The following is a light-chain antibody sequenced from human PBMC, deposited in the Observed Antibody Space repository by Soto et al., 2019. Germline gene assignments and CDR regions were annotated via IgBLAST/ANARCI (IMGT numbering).Light chain of an antibody. CDR2: EVS. J-gene: IGLJ3*02. CDR3: ISYTSSSTLV. Sequence: QSALTQPASVAGSPGQSITISCTGTSSDVGGYNYVSWYQQHPGKAPKLMIYEVSNRPSGVSNRFSGSKSGNTSSLTISGLQAEDEADYYCISYTSSSTLVFGGGTQVTVL. V-gene: IGLV2-14*01. CDR1: SSDVGGYNY.